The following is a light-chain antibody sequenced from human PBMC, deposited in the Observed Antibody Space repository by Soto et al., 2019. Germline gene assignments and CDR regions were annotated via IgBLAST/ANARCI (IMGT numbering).Light chain of an antibody. CDR3: QKYNSVPLA. CDR2: AAS. Sequence: DIQMTQSRSSLSAPVGGRVTITCRASQGITNYLAWYQQKPGQIPKLLIFAASTLQSGVPSRFSGSGSGTDFTLTISSLQPEDVATYYCQKYNSVPLAFGGGTKVEIK. J-gene: IGKJ4*01. CDR1: QGITNY. V-gene: IGKV1-27*01.